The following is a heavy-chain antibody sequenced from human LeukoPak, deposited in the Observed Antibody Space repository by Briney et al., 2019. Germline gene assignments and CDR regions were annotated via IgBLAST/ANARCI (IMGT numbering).Heavy chain of an antibody. V-gene: IGHV3-23*01. CDR1: GFTFRSHA. CDR2: IYENGGTT. Sequence: GGSLRLSCVGSGFTFRSHAMSWVRQAPEKGLESVSGIYENGGTTYYADSMKGRFSISRDNSKNTLYLQMDSLRGEDTAVYYCAKDFRIGYSAHFDYWGQGALVTVSS. CDR3: AKDFRIGYSAHFDY. D-gene: IGHD2-21*01. J-gene: IGHJ4*02.